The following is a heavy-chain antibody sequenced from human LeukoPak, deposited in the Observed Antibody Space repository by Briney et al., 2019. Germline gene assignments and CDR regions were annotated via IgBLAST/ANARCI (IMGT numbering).Heavy chain of an antibody. V-gene: IGHV3-30*04. CDR2: ISYDGSSK. CDR3: AGGGFGEAYYYYYYMDV. Sequence: GRSLRLSCAASGFTFSTYALHWVRQAPGKGLEWVAVISYDGSSKYYADSVKGRFTISRDNSKKPLYLQTNSLRAEDTAVYYCAGGGFGEAYYYYYYMDVWGKGTTVTVSS. CDR1: GFTFSTYA. J-gene: IGHJ6*03. D-gene: IGHD3-10*01.